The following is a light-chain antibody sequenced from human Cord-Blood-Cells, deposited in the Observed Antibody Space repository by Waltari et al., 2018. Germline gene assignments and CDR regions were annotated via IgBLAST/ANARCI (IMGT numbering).Light chain of an antibody. V-gene: IGLV2-14*01. CDR1: SSDVGGYNY. J-gene: IGLJ1*01. CDR2: DVS. Sequence: QSALTHPASVSGSPGQSITIPCTGTSSDVGGYNYVSWYQQHPGKAPKLMIYDVSKRPSGVSNRFSGSKSGNTASLTISGLQAEDEADYYCSSYTSSSTYVFGTGTKVTVL. CDR3: SSYTSSSTYV.